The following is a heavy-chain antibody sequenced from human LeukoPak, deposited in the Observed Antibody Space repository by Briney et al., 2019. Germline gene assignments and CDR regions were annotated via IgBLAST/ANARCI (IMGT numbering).Heavy chain of an antibody. D-gene: IGHD1-1*01. CDR2: IYYSGTT. J-gene: IGHJ6*03. V-gene: IGHV4-59*01. CDR3: ARVSWFPGTSYYYMDV. CDR1: GGPISSYY. Sequence: PSETLSLTCTVSGGPISSYYWSWIRQPPGKGLEWIGYIYYSGTTNYNPSLKSRVTISVDTSKNQFSLKLSSVTAADTAVYYCARVSWFPGTSYYYMDVWGKGTTVTVSS.